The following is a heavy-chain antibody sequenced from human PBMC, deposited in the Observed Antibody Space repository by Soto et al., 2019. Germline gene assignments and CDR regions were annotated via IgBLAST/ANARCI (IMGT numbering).Heavy chain of an antibody. CDR3: ARRRYCGADCYSNYYYGMDV. D-gene: IGHD2-21*02. Sequence: QVQLVQSGAELKKPGSSVKVSCRASGDTFSSYTVSWVRQAPGQGLEWMGRIIPILGITNYAQKFQGRVTITADKSRTTSYMELSTLRSDYTAIYYCARRRYCGADCYSNYYYGMDVWGQGTSVTVSS. CDR1: GDTFSSYT. CDR2: IIPILGIT. J-gene: IGHJ6*02. V-gene: IGHV1-69*02.